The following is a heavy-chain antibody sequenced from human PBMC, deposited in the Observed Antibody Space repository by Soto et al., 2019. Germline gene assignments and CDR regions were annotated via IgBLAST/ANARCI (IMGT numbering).Heavy chain of an antibody. Sequence: KQSPTLSLTCAIPGDSVSSNSAAWNWIRQSPSRGLEWLGRTYYRSKWYNDYAVSVKSRITINPDTSKNQFSLQLNSVTPEDTAVYYCARDLAAVAGTDDAFDIWGQGTMVTVSS. V-gene: IGHV6-1*01. J-gene: IGHJ3*02. CDR3: ARDLAAVAGTDDAFDI. CDR1: GDSVSSNSAA. D-gene: IGHD6-19*01. CDR2: TYYRSKWYN.